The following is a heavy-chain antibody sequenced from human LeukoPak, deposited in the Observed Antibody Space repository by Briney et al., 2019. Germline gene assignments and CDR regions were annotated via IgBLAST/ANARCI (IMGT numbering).Heavy chain of an antibody. Sequence: ASVKVSCKASGYTFTGYYMHWVRQAPGQGLEWMGGIIPIFGTANYAQKFQGRVTITADESTSTAYMELSSLRSEDTAVYYCARVHYYDSSGYYSEYFQHWGQGTLVTVSS. CDR1: GYTFTGYY. D-gene: IGHD3-22*01. V-gene: IGHV1-69*13. CDR2: IIPIFGTA. J-gene: IGHJ1*01. CDR3: ARVHYYDSSGYYSEYFQH.